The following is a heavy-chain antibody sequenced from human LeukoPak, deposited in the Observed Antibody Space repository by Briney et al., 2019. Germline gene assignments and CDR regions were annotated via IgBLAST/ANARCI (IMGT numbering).Heavy chain of an antibody. D-gene: IGHD3-10*01. CDR1: GYTLTELS. CDR2: FDPEDGET. J-gene: IGHJ4*02. V-gene: IGHV1-24*01. Sequence: ASVKVSCKVSGYTLTELSMHWVRQAPGKGLEWMGGFDPEDGETIYAQKFQGRVTMTEDTSTDTAYTELSSLRSEDTAVYYCATASYYYGSGSQYYFDYWGQGTLVTVSS. CDR3: ATASYYYGSGSQYYFDY.